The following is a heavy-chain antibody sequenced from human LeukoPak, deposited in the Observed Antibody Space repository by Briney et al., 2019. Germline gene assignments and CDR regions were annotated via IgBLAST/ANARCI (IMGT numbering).Heavy chain of an antibody. CDR1: GFSFASYA. V-gene: IGHV3-23*01. CDR2: ISGSGGSP. J-gene: IGHJ4*02. Sequence: QPGRSLRLSCAASGFSFASYAMSWVRQAPGKGLECVSSISGSGGSPYYADSVKGRFTISRDNSNSKNTLYLQMNSLRAEDTAVYYCAKGWYTSGIYYFDYWGQGTLVTVSS. D-gene: IGHD6-19*01. CDR3: AKGWYTSGIYYFDY.